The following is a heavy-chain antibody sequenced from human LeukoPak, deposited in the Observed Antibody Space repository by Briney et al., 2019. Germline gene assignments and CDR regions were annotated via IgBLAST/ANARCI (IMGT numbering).Heavy chain of an antibody. Sequence: GGSLRLSCAASGFTFGSYSMSWVRQAPGKGLEWVSSIINSGGRTYYADSVKGRITISRDNSKNTVYLEMNSLRVEDTAVYYCAKGGKDSDYWGQGTLVTVSS. CDR3: AKGGKDSDY. D-gene: IGHD3-22*01. J-gene: IGHJ4*02. CDR2: IINSGGRT. V-gene: IGHV3-23*01. CDR1: GFTFGSYS.